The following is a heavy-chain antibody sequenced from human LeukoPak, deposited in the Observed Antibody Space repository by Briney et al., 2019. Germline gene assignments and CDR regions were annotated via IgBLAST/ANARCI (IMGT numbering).Heavy chain of an antibody. V-gene: IGHV3-23*01. CDR3: ARGPRSVRFGDRHKGMFDY. D-gene: IGHD3-10*01. CDR1: GFTFSSYS. CDR2: ISGGGDRI. J-gene: IGHJ4*02. Sequence: GGSLRLSCAASGFTFSSYSMNWVRQAPGKGLEWVSTISGGGDRIYYADSVKGRFTISRDNSKNTLYLQMNRLRAEDTAVYYCARGPRSVRFGDRHKGMFDYWGQGTLVTVSS.